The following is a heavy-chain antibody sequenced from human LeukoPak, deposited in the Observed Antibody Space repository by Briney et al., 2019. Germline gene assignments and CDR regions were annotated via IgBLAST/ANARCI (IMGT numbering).Heavy chain of an antibody. CDR1: GFRFSSYW. V-gene: IGHV5-51*01. D-gene: IGHD3-22*01. CDR3: ARREYYDSRSFDF. J-gene: IGHJ4*02. Sequence: GESLKISCKGLGFRFSSYWIAWVRQMPGAGLEWMGIIYLRDSTTRYSPSFQGQVTISADKSINTAYLQWSSPKASDTAMYYCARREYYDSRSFDFWGPGTLVTVSS. CDR2: IYLRDSTT.